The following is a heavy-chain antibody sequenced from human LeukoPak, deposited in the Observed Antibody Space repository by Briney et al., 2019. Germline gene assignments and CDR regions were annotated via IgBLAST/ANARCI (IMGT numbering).Heavy chain of an antibody. CDR3: ARARTRSMVTATDL. D-gene: IGHD2-21*02. CDR2: IYPGDSDT. Sequence: PGESLKISCKGSGYSFTTYWIGWVRQMPGKGLEWMGIIYPGDSDTRYSPSFQDHVTISVDKSITTAYLQWRSLKASDTAIYYCARARTRSMVTATDLWGQGTLVTVSS. CDR1: GYSFTTYW. V-gene: IGHV5-51*01. J-gene: IGHJ4*02.